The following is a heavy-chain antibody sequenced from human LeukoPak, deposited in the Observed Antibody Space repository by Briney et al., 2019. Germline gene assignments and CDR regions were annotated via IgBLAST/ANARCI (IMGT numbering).Heavy chain of an antibody. CDR1: GYSLSSGYY. V-gene: IGHV4-38-2*02. J-gene: IGHJ4*02. Sequence: PSETLSLTCTVSGYSLSSGYYWGWIRQPPGKGLEWIGSVDHSGGTYYNPSLKSRVTISVDTSKNQFSLKLSSVTAEDTAVYYCARASRGSPNNDYWGQGTLVTVSS. D-gene: IGHD6-13*01. CDR2: VDHSGGT. CDR3: ARASRGSPNNDY.